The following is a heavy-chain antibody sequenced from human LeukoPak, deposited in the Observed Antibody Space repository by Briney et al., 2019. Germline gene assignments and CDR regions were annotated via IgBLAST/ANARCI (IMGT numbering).Heavy chain of an antibody. J-gene: IGHJ4*02. V-gene: IGHV3-48*02. CDR2: ISSSSNTI. CDR1: GFTFSTYW. CDR3: ARVSSGWFYYFDY. Sequence: TGGSLRLSCAASGFTFSTYWMTWVRQAPGKGLEWVSYISSSSNTIYYADSVKGRFTISRDNAKNSLFLQMNSLRDEDTAVYYCARVSSGWFYYFDYWGQGTLVTVSS. D-gene: IGHD6-19*01.